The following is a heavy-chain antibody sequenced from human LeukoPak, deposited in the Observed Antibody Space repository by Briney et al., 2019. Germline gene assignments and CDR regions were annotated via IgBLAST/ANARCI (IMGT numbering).Heavy chain of an antibody. Sequence: GGSLRLSCAASGFTFSSYAMHWVRQAPGKGLEWVAVISYDGSNKYYADSVKGRFTISRDNSKNTLYLQMDSLRAEDTAVYYCARVGGGYSSGWYSYWGQGTLVTVSP. CDR3: ARVGGGYSSGWYSY. CDR1: GFTFSSYA. CDR2: ISYDGSNK. V-gene: IGHV3-30-3*01. D-gene: IGHD6-19*01. J-gene: IGHJ4*02.